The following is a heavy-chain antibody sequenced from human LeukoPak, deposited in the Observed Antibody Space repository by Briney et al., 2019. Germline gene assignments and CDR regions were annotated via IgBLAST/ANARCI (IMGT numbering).Heavy chain of an antibody. J-gene: IGHJ4*02. CDR2: INPNSGGT. V-gene: IGHV1-2*02. CDR3: ARSYYGSGTTIDY. Sequence: ASVKVSCKASGYTFTGYYIHWVRQAPGQGLEWMGWINPNSGGTNYAQKFQGRVTMTRDTSISTAYMELSRLRSDDTAVYYCARSYYGSGTTIDYWGQGTLVTVSS. CDR1: GYTFTGYY. D-gene: IGHD3-10*01.